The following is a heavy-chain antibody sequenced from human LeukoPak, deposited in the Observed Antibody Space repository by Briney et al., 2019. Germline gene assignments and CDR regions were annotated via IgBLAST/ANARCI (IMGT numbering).Heavy chain of an antibody. J-gene: IGHJ4*02. D-gene: IGHD2-15*01. Sequence: SETLSLTCTVAGGSISSYYWSWIRQPPGMGLEWIGYIYYSGSTYYNPSLKSRVTISVDTSKNQFSLKLSSVTAADTAVYYCARWPYCSGASCSRDYWGQGTLVTVSS. CDR1: GGSISSYY. V-gene: IGHV4-59*01. CDR3: ARWPYCSGASCSRDY. CDR2: IYYSGST.